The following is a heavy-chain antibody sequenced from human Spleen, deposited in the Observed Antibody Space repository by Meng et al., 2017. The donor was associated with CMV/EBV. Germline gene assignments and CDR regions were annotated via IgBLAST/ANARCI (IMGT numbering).Heavy chain of an antibody. V-gene: IGHV1-2*02. Sequence: KASGDTCTGYYIHWVRQAPGQGLEWMGWINPNTGDTNYAQKFQGRITMTRDTSISTAYMELRRLRSDDTAVYYWARDIVVVPAGFDPWGQGTLVTVSS. CDR3: ARDIVVVPAGFDP. J-gene: IGHJ5*02. D-gene: IGHD2-2*01. CDR2: INPNTGDT. CDR1: GDTCTGYY.